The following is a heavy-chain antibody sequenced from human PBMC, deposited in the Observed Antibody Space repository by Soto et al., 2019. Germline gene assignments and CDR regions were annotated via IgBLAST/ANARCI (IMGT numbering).Heavy chain of an antibody. CDR2: IFPNGVST. CDR3: VKGEYYYDSSGYYPFDY. Sequence: PGGSLRLSCSASGFTFSDYAIHWVRQAPGKGLEYVSAIFPNGVSTHYADSVKGRFTISRDNSKNTVYLQMSSLTAEDTAVYYCVKGEYYYDSSGYYPFDYWGQGT. J-gene: IGHJ4*02. D-gene: IGHD3-22*01. CDR1: GFTFSDYA. V-gene: IGHV3-64D*06.